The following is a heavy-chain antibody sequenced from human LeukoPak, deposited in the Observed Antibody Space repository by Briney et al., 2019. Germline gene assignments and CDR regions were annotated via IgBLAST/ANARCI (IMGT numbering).Heavy chain of an antibody. V-gene: IGHV3-23*01. CDR1: GFTFSSYA. Sequence: GGSLRLSCAASGFTFSSYAMSWVRQAPGKGLEWVSAISGSGGSTYYADSVKGRFTISRDNSKNTLYLQMNSLRAEDTAVYYCAKGPLPGGYCSSTSCYSGGYYWGQGTLVTVSS. J-gene: IGHJ4*02. CDR2: ISGSGGST. D-gene: IGHD2-2*02. CDR3: AKGPLPGGYCSSTSCYSGGYY.